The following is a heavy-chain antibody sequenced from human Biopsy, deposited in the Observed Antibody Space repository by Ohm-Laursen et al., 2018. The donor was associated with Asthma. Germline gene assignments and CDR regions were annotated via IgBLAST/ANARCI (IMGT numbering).Heavy chain of an antibody. CDR3: ARQKLVAAEGPFDM. D-gene: IGHD1-26*01. V-gene: IGHV4-39*01. CDR1: GGSISSNFYY. CDR2: IYKSGQV. Sequence: SETLSLTWTVSGGSISSNFYYWGWIRQPPGKGLERIGNIYKSGQVYYNLSLKSRVTISVDTSKTQFSLHLRSVTAADTAVYYCARQKLVAAEGPFDMWGQGTMVIVSS. J-gene: IGHJ3*02.